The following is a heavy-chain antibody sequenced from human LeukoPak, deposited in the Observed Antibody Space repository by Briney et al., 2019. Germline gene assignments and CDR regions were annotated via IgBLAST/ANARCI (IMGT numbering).Heavy chain of an antibody. CDR2: INWNGGST. V-gene: IGHV3-20*04. J-gene: IGHJ3*02. Sequence: GGSLRLPCAASGFTFSSYAMSWVRQAPGKGLEWVSGINWNGGSTGYADSVKGRLTISRDNAKNSLYLQMNSLRAEDTALYYCARSSGSSGLDAFDIWGQGTMVTVSS. D-gene: IGHD1-26*01. CDR1: GFTFSSYA. CDR3: ARSSGSSGLDAFDI.